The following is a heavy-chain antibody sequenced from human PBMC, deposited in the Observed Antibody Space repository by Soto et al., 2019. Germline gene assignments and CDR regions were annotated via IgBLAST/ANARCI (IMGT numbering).Heavy chain of an antibody. D-gene: IGHD3-3*01. CDR3: AKDWTRFFSPYYFDY. CDR1: GFTFSSYA. CDR2: ISGSGGSS. V-gene: IGHV3-23*01. J-gene: IGHJ4*02. Sequence: EVQLLESGGGLVQPGGSLRLSCAASGFTFSSYAMSWVRQAPGKGLEWVSAISGSGGSSYYADSVKGRFTISRDNSKNTLYLQMNSLRAEDTAVYYCAKDWTRFFSPYYFDYWGQGTLVTVSS.